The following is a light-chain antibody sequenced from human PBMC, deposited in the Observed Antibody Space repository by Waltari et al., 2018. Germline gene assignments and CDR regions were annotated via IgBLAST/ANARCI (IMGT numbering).Light chain of an antibody. V-gene: IGKV3-11*01. J-gene: IGKJ4*01. CDR1: QSVATY. CDR3: QQRSIWPLT. CDR2: DAS. Sequence: EVVLTQSPATLSLSPGERATLSCRASQSVATYLAWYQQKPGQAPRLLISDASNRASGIPGRFRGGGSGTDFTLTISNPEPEDFAVYYCQQRSIWPLTFGGGTKVEIK.